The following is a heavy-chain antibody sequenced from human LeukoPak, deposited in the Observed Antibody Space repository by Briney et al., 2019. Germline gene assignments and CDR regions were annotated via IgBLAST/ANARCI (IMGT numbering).Heavy chain of an antibody. D-gene: IGHD3-3*01. V-gene: IGHV4-4*07. CDR2: SYTSGST. J-gene: IGHJ4*02. CDR3: ARSAITIFGVVTYYFDY. Sequence: SETLSLTCTVSGGSISSYYWSWIRQPAGKGLEWIGRSYTSGSTNYNPSLKSRVTISVDTSKNQFSLKLSSVTAADTAVYYCARSAITIFGVVTYYFDYWGQGTLVTVSS. CDR1: GGSISSYY.